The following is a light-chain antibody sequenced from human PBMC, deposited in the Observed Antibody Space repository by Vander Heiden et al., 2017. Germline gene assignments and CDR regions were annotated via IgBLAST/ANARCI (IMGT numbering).Light chain of an antibody. J-gene: IGKJ1*01. CDR2: KVS. Sequence: DVVMTQSPLSLPVTLGQPASISCRSSQSLLYSAGNTYLNWFQQRPGQSPRRLIYKVSDRDSGVPDRFSGSGSGTDFTLKISRVEAEDVGVYYCMQGTQWPWTFGQGTRVEIK. CDR1: QSLLYSAGNTY. V-gene: IGKV2-30*01. CDR3: MQGTQWPWT.